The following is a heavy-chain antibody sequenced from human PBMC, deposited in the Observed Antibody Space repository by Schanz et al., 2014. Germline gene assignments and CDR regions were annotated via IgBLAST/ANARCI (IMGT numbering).Heavy chain of an antibody. V-gene: IGHV1-18*01. D-gene: IGHD3-16*01. J-gene: IGHJ5*02. CDR2: INAHTGNT. CDR3: ARVGRNSYGFTSRFDA. CDR1: GYIFGSHG. Sequence: QLMQSGSEVRKPGASVKVSCKASGYIFGSHGMTWVRQAPGQGPELMGWINAHTGNTQYAQKFQGRVNMTRDTVTTTVHLELTRLRTDDTAIYYCARVGRNSYGFTSRFDAWGQGTLVAVSS.